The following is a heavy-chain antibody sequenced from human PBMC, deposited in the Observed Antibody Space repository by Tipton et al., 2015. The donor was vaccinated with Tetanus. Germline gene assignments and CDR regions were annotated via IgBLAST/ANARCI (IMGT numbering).Heavy chain of an antibody. Sequence: QLVQSGAEVKRPGSSVRVSCKTSGGTFRNYAISRVRQAPGQGLEWMGWISAYNGKTKYAQRLQGRVTMTTDRSASTAYMDLRRLRSDDTAVYYCARVQEQRIYYYGMDVWGQGTTVTVSS. J-gene: IGHJ6*02. D-gene: IGHD6-25*01. V-gene: IGHV1-18*01. CDR3: ARVQEQRIYYYGMDV. CDR2: ISAYNGKT. CDR1: GGTFRNYA.